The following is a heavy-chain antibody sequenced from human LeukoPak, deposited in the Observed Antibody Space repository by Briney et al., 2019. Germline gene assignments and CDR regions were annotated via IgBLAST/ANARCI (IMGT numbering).Heavy chain of an antibody. J-gene: IGHJ4*02. CDR1: GGSISNYY. CDR3: ARHVVASSPLAY. CDR2: IFYSGST. Sequence: PSETLSLTCTVSGGSISNYYWSWIRQPPGTGLEWIGYIFYSGSTNYNPSLKSRVTISVDTSKSQFSLKLSSVTAADTAVYYCARHVVASSPLAYWGQGTLVTVSS. V-gene: IGHV4-59*01. D-gene: IGHD2-21*01.